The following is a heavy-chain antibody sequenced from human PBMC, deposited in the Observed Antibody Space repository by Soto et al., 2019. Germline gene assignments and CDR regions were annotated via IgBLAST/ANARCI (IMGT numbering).Heavy chain of an antibody. CDR3: ERHKSYSSSSVVNYYYGMDV. V-gene: IGHV5-51*01. D-gene: IGHD6-6*01. Sequence: PGESLKISFKGSGYSFTSYWIGWVRQMPGKGLEWMGIIYPGDSDTRYSPSFQGQVTISADKSISTAYLQWSRLKASDTSMYYCERHKSYSSSSVVNYYYGMDVLGQGTTVTVSS. CDR1: GYSFTSYW. J-gene: IGHJ6*02. CDR2: IYPGDSDT.